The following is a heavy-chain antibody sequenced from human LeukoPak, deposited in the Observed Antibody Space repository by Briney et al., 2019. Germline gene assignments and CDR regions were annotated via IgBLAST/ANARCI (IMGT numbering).Heavy chain of an antibody. Sequence: SETLSLTCTVSGYSISSGYYWGWIRQPPGKGLEWIGSIYHSGSTYYNPSLKSRVTISVDTSKNQFPLKLSSVTAADTAVYYCASAHPITVGYYFDYWGQGTLVTVSS. CDR1: GYSISSGYY. D-gene: IGHD2-15*01. J-gene: IGHJ4*02. CDR2: IYHSGST. CDR3: ASAHPITVGYYFDY. V-gene: IGHV4-38-2*02.